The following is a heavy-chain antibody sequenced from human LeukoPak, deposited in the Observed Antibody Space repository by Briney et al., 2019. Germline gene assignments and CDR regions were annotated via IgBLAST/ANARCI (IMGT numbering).Heavy chain of an antibody. CDR1: RFRLSTYA. V-gene: IGHV3-23*01. J-gene: IGHJ4*02. CDR2: FGGSGGTI. Sequence: GSLRLSGAASRFRLSTYAVSRVCQAPGKGLEWVSHFGGSGGTIYYADSVKGRFTISRDNSKNTLYLQMNSLRAEDTAVYYCAKSDCGGDCHLLDYWGQGNLVTVSS. CDR3: AKSDCGGDCHLLDY. D-gene: IGHD2-21*02.